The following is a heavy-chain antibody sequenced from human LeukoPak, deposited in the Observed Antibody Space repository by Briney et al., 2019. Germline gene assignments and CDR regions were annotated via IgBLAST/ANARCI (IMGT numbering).Heavy chain of an antibody. J-gene: IGHJ4*02. V-gene: IGHV4-30-2*01. Sequence: PSETLSLTCAVSGGSISSGGYSWSWIRQPPGKGLEWIGYIYHSGSTYYNPSLKSRVTISVDRSKNQFSLKLSSVTAADTAVYYCARGMGYDSSGYYGYYFDYWGQGTLDTVSS. CDR2: IYHSGST. D-gene: IGHD3-22*01. CDR3: ARGMGYDSSGYYGYYFDY. CDR1: GGSISSGGYS.